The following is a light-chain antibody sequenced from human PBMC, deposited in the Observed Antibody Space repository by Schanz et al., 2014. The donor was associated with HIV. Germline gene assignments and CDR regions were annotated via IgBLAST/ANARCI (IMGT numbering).Light chain of an antibody. J-gene: IGKJ2*01. Sequence: EIVMTQSPATLSVSPGERATLSCRASQSVSSSLAWYQQKPGQAPRLLIYDASSRATGIPDRFSGSGSGTDFTLTITRLEPEDFAVYYCQQYAALPQTFGQGTKLEI. CDR1: QSVSSS. V-gene: IGKV3-20*01. CDR2: DAS. CDR3: QQYAALPQT.